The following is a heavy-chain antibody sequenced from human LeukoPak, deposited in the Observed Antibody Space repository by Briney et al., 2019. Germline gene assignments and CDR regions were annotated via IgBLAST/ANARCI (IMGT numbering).Heavy chain of an antibody. V-gene: IGHV3-21*04. J-gene: IGHJ4*02. CDR2: ISSSSSYI. D-gene: IGHD3-10*01. CDR1: GFTFSSYS. CDR3: ARDGNYYGSGSYFDY. Sequence: GGSLRLSCAASGFTFSSYSMNWVRQAPGKGLEWVSSISSSSSYIYYADSVKGRFTISRDNAKNSLYLQMNSLRAEDTAVYYCARDGNYYGSGSYFDYWGRGTLVTVSS.